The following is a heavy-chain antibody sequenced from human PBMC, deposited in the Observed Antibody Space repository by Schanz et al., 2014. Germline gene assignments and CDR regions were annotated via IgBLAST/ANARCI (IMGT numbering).Heavy chain of an antibody. CDR3: AGAVATIRADSFDI. CDR1: GFTFNNYG. Sequence: QVQLVESGGGVVQPGRSLRLSCAASGFTFNNYGMHWVRQAPGKGLEWVAIIWYDGNNKKYADSVKGRFTISRDNFKNTLFLQMNSLRAEDTAVYYCAGAVATIRADSFDIWGQGTMVTVSS. J-gene: IGHJ3*02. CDR2: IWYDGNNK. D-gene: IGHD5-12*01. V-gene: IGHV3-33*01.